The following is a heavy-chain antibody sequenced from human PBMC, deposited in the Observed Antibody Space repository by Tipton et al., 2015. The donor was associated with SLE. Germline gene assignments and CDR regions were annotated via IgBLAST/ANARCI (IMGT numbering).Heavy chain of an antibody. CDR3: ARVPSSGWFRFYFDY. Sequence: GSLRLSCTASGFTFSSYAMSWVRQAPGKGLEWVSTISGSGNVTYYADSLKGRVTISRDNSKNTLYLQTNSLRAEDTAVYFCARVPSSGWFRFYFDYWGQGALVTVSS. D-gene: IGHD6-19*01. CDR2: ISGSGNVT. CDR1: GFTFSSYA. J-gene: IGHJ4*02. V-gene: IGHV3-23*01.